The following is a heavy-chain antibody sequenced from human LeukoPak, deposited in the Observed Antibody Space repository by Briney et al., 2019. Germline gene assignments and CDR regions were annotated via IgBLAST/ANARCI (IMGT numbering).Heavy chain of an antibody. D-gene: IGHD3-22*01. J-gene: IGHJ4*02. V-gene: IGHV4-61*08. CDR3: ARNYFHSSGPFDY. CDR1: GGSISSGDYY. Sequence: PSETLSLTCTVSGGSISSGDYYWSWIRQPPGKGLEWIGYIYYSGSTNYNPSLKSRVTISVDTSKNQFSLKLSSVTAADTAVYYCARNYFHSSGPFDYWGQGTLVTVSS. CDR2: IYYSGST.